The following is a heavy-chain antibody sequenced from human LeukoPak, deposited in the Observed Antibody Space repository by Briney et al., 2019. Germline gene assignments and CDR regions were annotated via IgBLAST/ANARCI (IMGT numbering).Heavy chain of an antibody. Sequence: ASVKVSCKVSGYTLTELSMHWVRQAPGKGLEWMGGFDPEDGETIYAQKFQGRVTMTEDTSTDTAYMELSSLRSEDTAVYYCATGQDTAPNFDYWGQGTLVTVSS. J-gene: IGHJ4*02. CDR1: GYTLTELS. D-gene: IGHD5-18*01. CDR2: FDPEDGET. CDR3: ATGQDTAPNFDY. V-gene: IGHV1-24*01.